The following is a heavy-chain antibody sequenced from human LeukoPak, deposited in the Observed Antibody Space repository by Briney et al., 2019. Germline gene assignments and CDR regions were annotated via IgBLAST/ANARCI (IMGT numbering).Heavy chain of an antibody. CDR3: GRHDSGTYYRFDY. V-gene: IGHV4-39*01. CDR2: VNYGGPT. D-gene: IGHD1-26*01. CDR1: GGSLSSSSYY. Sequence: PSETLSLTCTVSGGSLSSSSYYWNWLRQPPGKGLEWIGSVNYGGPTYYNPSLKSRVTISVDTSRNQFSLKLSSVTAADTSVYYCGRHDSGTYYRFDYWGQGSLVTVSS. J-gene: IGHJ4*02.